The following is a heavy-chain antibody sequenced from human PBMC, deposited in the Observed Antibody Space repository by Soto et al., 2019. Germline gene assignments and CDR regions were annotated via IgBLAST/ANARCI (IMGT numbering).Heavy chain of an antibody. CDR1: GFTFSTYA. D-gene: IGHD6-19*01. CDR3: AKERSSGWSFDY. J-gene: IGHJ4*02. Sequence: SGGALRLSCAAAGFTFSTYAMNWVLQAPGKGLEWVSGISGSGDSTYYADSVKGRFTVSRDNSKNTLYLQMNSLRAEDTAVFYCAKERSSGWSFDYWGQGTLVTVSS. CDR2: ISGSGDST. V-gene: IGHV3-23*01.